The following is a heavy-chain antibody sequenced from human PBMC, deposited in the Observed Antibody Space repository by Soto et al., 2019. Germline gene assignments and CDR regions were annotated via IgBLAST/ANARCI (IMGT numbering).Heavy chain of an antibody. CDR1: GGSFRSYY. D-gene: IGHD4-17*01. V-gene: IGHV4-59*01. J-gene: IGHJ4*02. CDR2: IYYRGST. Sequence: QVQLQESGPGLVKPSETLSLTCTVSGGSFRSYYWSWIRQPPGKGLEWIGYIYYRGSTNYNPSLKSRLTISVDTSKIQFSLKLRSVTAADTAVYYCSIGDYGDYESAFYYWGQGTLVTVSS. CDR3: SIGDYGDYESAFYY.